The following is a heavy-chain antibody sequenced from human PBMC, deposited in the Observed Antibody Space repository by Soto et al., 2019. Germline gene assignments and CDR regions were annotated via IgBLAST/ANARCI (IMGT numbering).Heavy chain of an antibody. CDR2: INPNSGGT. CDR1: GYTFTGYY. J-gene: IGHJ6*02. Sequence: ASVKVSCKASGYTFTGYYMHWVRQAPGQGLEWLGWINPNSGGTNYAQKFQGRVTMTRDTSISTAYMELSRLRSDDTAVYYCAVVVTPFYYYYGMDVWGQGTTVTVS. V-gene: IGHV1-2*02. D-gene: IGHD2-21*02. CDR3: AVVVTPFYYYYGMDV.